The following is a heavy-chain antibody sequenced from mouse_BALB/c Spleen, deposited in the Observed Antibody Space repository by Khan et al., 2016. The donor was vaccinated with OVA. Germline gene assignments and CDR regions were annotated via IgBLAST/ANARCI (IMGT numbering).Heavy chain of an antibody. J-gene: IGHJ3*01. Sequence: VQLQQSGPELMKPGASVKISCKASGYSFTTYYIHWVKQSHGKGLEWIGYIDPFNDDNNYNQKFKGKATLTVDKSSSTANMHLSSLTSEDSAVYYCARHSSISLFAYWGQGTLVTVSA. CDR1: GYSFTTYY. CDR3: ARHSSISLFAY. CDR2: IDPFNDDN. D-gene: IGHD1-1*01. V-gene: IGHV1S135*01.